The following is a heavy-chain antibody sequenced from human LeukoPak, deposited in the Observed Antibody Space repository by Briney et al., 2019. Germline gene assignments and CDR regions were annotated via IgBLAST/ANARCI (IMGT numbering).Heavy chain of an antibody. CDR2: ISAYNGNT. CDR3: ATRTYYYFDY. Sequence: GASVKVSCKASGYTFTSYGISWVRQAPGQGLEWMGWISAYNGNTNYAQKLQGRVTMTEDTSTDTAYMELSSLRSEDTAVYYCATRTYYYFDYWGQGTLVTVSS. V-gene: IGHV1-18*01. J-gene: IGHJ4*02. D-gene: IGHD1-1*01. CDR1: GYTFTSYG.